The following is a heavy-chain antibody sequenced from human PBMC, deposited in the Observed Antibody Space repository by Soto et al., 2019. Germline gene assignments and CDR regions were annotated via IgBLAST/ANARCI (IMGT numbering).Heavy chain of an antibody. CDR3: ARVVPGAEAWFGP. V-gene: IGHV1-2*02. D-gene: IGHD2-2*01. CDR1: GYNFVAYY. Sequence: GASVKVSCNASGYNFVAYYMHWVQQAPGQGLEWMGWINPSSGATNFAERFQGRVTMTSDTSISTFYMEIKGLNSDDTAVYYCARVVPGAEAWFGPWGQGTLVTVSS. J-gene: IGHJ5*02. CDR2: INPSSGAT.